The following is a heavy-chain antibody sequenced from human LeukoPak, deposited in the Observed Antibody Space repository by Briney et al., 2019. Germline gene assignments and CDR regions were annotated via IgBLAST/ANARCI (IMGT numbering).Heavy chain of an antibody. Sequence: SETLSLTCTVSGGSISSSSYYWGWIRQPPGKGLEWIGSIYYSGSTYYNPSLKSRVTISVDTSKNQFSLKLSSVTAADTAVYYCARDAKDRDYYYMDVWGKGTTVTVSS. J-gene: IGHJ6*03. CDR2: IYYSGST. V-gene: IGHV4-39*02. D-gene: IGHD2-15*01. CDR1: GGSISSSSYY. CDR3: ARDAKDRDYYYMDV.